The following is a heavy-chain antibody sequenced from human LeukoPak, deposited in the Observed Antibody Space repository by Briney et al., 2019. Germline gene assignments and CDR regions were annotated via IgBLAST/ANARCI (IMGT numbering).Heavy chain of an antibody. J-gene: IGHJ3*02. D-gene: IGHD3-22*01. CDR3: ARLRGNYYDSSGYYGIDAFDI. Sequence: SAKVSCKASGGTFISYAISWVRQAPGQGLEWMGGIIPIFGTANYTQKFQGRVTITTDESTSTAYMELSSLRSEDTAVYYCARLRGNYYDSSGYYGIDAFDIWGQGTMVTVSS. CDR1: GGTFISYA. CDR2: IIPIFGTA. V-gene: IGHV1-69*05.